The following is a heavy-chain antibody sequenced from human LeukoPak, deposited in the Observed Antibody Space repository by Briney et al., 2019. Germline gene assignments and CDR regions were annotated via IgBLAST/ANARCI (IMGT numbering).Heavy chain of an antibody. CDR3: AKVLVLVSANRYYFDY. D-gene: IGHD2-15*01. CDR2: ISGSGNST. V-gene: IGHV3-23*01. CDR1: GLTFSGSA. Sequence: GGSLRLSCAASGLTFSGSAMSWVRQAPGKGREWVSLISGSGNSTYYADSVKGRFTISRDNSKNTLYLQMNSLRAEDTAVYYCAKVLVLVSANRYYFDYWGQGTLVTVSS. J-gene: IGHJ4*02.